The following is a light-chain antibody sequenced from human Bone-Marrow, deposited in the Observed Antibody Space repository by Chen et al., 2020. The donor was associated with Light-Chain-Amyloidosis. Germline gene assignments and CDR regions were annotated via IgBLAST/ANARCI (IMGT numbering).Light chain of an antibody. CDR3: QSADSSGTSEVI. V-gene: IGLV3-25*03. CDR2: RDT. J-gene: IGLJ2*01. CDR1: DLPTKY. Sequence: SYELTQPPSVSVSPGQTARITCSGDDLPTKYAYWYQQKPGQAPVLVIHRDTERPSGISERFSGSSSGTTATLTISGVQAEDEAAYHCQSADSSGTSEVIFGGGTKLTVL.